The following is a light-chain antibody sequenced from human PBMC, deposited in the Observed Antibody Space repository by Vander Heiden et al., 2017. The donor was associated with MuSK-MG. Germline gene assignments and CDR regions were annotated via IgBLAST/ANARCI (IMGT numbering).Light chain of an antibody. Sequence: DIQMTQSPSSLSASVRDRVTITCWASQRISNYLNWYQQKPGKAPKLLIYAASSLQSGVPSRFSGSGSGTDFTLTVSSLQPEDFATYYCQQSYNTPYTFGQGTSLEIK. V-gene: IGKV1-39*01. J-gene: IGKJ2*01. CDR2: AAS. CDR1: QRISNY. CDR3: QQSYNTPYT.